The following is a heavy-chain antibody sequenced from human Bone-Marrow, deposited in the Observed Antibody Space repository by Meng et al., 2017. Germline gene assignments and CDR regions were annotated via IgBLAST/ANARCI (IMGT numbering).Heavy chain of an antibody. J-gene: IGHJ4*02. CDR1: GGSISTYY. CDR3: ARGPSHGGSYSDY. Sequence: QVQLQESGPGLGKPSETLSRTCTVAGGSISTYYWSWIRQSPEKGLEWIGYINYSGRTNYIPSLRSRATISVDPSKNQFSLNLRSVTAADTAVYYCARGPSHGGSYSDYWGQGTLVTVSS. CDR2: INYSGRT. D-gene: IGHD2-21*02. V-gene: IGHV4-59*01.